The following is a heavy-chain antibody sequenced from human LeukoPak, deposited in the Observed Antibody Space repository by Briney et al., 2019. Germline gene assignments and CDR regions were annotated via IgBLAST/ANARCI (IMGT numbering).Heavy chain of an antibody. J-gene: IGHJ4*02. CDR1: GFTFSDSW. D-gene: IGHD2-2*01. Sequence: GGSLRLSCAASGFTFSDSWMSWVRQAPGKGLEWVGRIKSKTDGGTTDYAAPVKGRFTISRDDSKNTLYLQMNSLKTEDTAVYYCTTLSQGYCSSTSCYGWGQGTLVTVSS. CDR2: IKSKTDGGTT. CDR3: TTLSQGYCSSTSCYG. V-gene: IGHV3-15*01.